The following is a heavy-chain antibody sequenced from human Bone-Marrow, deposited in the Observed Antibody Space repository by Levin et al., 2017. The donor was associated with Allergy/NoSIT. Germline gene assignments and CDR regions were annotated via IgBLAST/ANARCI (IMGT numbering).Heavy chain of an antibody. CDR2: IGGDGSRT. CDR3: AKEKKVSKWSVFDY. CDR1: GFKFDDFS. Sequence: LSLTCAASGFKFDDFSIHWVRQPPGKGLEWVSLIGGDGSRTFYDDSVKGRFTISRDNSENSVYLQLNSLTTEATALYYCAKEKKVSKWSVFDYWGQGALVTVSA. V-gene: IGHV3-43*01. D-gene: IGHD2-15*01. J-gene: IGHJ4*02.